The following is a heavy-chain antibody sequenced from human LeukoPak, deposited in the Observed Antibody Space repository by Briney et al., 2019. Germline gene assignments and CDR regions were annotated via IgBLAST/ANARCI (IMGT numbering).Heavy chain of an antibody. CDR1: GYTFPTYA. CDR2: ITAYNDNT. V-gene: IGHV1-18*01. J-gene: IGHJ6*03. CDR3: ASGNNFNYYYYMDL. D-gene: IGHD4-23*01. Sequence: ASVKVSCKASGYTFPTYAFNWVRQAPGQGLEWMGWITAYNDNTNYAQKFPGRVTMTTDTSTSTAYTELRSLRSDDTAVYYCASGNNFNYYYYMDLWGKGTTVTVSS.